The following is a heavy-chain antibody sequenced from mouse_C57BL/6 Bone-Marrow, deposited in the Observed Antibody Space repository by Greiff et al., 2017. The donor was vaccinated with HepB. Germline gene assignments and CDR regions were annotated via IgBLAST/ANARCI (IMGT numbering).Heavy chain of an antibody. CDR2: ISSGGSYT. V-gene: IGHV5-6*01. Sequence: EVQGVESGGDLVKPGGSLKLSCAASGFTFSSYGMSWVRQTPDKRLEWVATISSGGSYTYYPDSVKGRFTISRDNAKNTLYLQMSSLKSEDTAMYYCARRTVVADDWYFDVWGTGTTVTVAS. CDR1: GFTFSSYG. D-gene: IGHD1-1*01. J-gene: IGHJ1*03. CDR3: ARRTVVADDWYFDV.